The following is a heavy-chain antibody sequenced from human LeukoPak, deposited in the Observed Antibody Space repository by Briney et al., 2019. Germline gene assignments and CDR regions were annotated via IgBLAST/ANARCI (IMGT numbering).Heavy chain of an antibody. J-gene: IGHJ2*01. CDR1: GFTFSSYA. CDR3: ARDDSTGYSSNWYFDL. D-gene: IGHD3-22*01. Sequence: GGSLRLSCAASGFTFSSYAMHWVRQAPGKGLEWVAVISYDGSNKYYADSVKGRFTISRDNSKNTLYLQMNSLRAEDTAVYYCARDDSTGYSSNWYFDLWGRGTLVTVSS. CDR2: ISYDGSNK. V-gene: IGHV3-30-3*01.